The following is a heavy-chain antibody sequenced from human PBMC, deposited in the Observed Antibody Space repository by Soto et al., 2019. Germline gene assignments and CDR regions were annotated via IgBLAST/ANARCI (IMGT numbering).Heavy chain of an antibody. CDR1: GYTFTSYD. CDR2: ISAYSGNT. J-gene: IGHJ6*02. CDR3: TKQKGDSRTYNGMDV. Sequence: GASVKVSCKASGYTFTSYDIRWVRQDPRQGLEWMGWISAYSGNTGYAQKFQGRVTMTRNTSISTAYMELSSLRSEDTAVYYCTKQKGDSRTYNGMDVWGQGTTVTVSS. D-gene: IGHD2-21*02. V-gene: IGHV1-8*02.